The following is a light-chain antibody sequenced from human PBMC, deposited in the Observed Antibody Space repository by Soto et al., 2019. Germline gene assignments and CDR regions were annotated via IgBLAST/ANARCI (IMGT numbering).Light chain of an antibody. J-gene: IGKJ1*01. CDR1: QDVSSS. Sequence: AIRMTQSPSSLSASTGDKVTITCRASQDVSSSLAWYQQKPGKAPKLLIFAASTLQSGVPSRFSGSGSETDFTFSISCLQSEDFATYYCQQYYTYTWTFGQGTKVEF. CDR3: QQYYTYTWT. V-gene: IGKV1-8*01. CDR2: AAS.